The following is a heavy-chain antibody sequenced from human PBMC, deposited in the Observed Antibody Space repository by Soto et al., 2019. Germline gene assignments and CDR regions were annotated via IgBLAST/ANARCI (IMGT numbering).Heavy chain of an antibody. D-gene: IGHD2-15*01. CDR1: GYTFTGYY. CDR2: INPNSGGT. V-gene: IGHV1-2*02. Sequence: QVQLVQSGAEVKKPGASVKVSCKASGYTFTGYYMHWVRQAPGQGLEWMGWINPNSGGTNYAQKSQSGVTMTRDTSISTAYMELSRLGSDETAVYYCARGDCSGGSCYSLYFYYGMDVWGQGTTVTVSS. CDR3: ARGDCSGGSCYSLYFYYGMDV. J-gene: IGHJ6*02.